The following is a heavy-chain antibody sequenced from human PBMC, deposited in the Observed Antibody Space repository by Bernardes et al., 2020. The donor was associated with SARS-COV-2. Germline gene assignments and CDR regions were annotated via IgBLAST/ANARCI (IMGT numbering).Heavy chain of an antibody. J-gene: IGHJ4*02. CDR1: GFTFSRYG. CDR3: AKELNWNHFDY. V-gene: IGHV3-30*02. D-gene: IGHD1-20*01. Sequence: GCLSPSCAASGFTFSRYGMQWVRPAPGKGLEWVAFIRNDGSNKYYADSVKGRFTISRDNSKDTLYLQMNSLRTEDTAVYYCAKELNWNHFDYWGQGSLVTVSP. CDR2: IRNDGSNK.